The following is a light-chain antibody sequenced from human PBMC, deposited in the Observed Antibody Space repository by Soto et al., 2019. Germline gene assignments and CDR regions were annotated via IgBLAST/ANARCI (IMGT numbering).Light chain of an antibody. Sequence: DIQMTQSPSTLSASVGDRVTITCRASQSINNWLAWYQQKAGKAPALLIYDASSLESGVPSRFSGSGSGTDFTLSISSLQPDDFATYYCQQYNTYSETFGQGTKVDIK. V-gene: IGKV1-5*01. CDR1: QSINNW. CDR3: QQYNTYSET. CDR2: DAS. J-gene: IGKJ1*01.